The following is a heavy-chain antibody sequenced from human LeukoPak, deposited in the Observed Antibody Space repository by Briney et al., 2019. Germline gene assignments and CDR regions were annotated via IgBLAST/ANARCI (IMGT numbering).Heavy chain of an antibody. J-gene: IGHJ5*02. Sequence: GGSLRLSCAASGFIFSSYSMSWVRQAPGKGLEWVSAISGSGGSTYYADSVKGRFTISRDNSKNTLYLQMNSLRAEDTAVYYCAKDLIGKLYFNWFDPWGQGTLVTVSS. D-gene: IGHD2/OR15-2a*01. V-gene: IGHV3-23*01. CDR1: GFIFSSYS. CDR2: ISGSGGST. CDR3: AKDLIGKLYFNWFDP.